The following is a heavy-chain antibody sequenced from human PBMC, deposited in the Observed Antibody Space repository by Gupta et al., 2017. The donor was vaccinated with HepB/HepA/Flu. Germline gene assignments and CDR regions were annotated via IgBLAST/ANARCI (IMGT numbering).Heavy chain of an antibody. V-gene: IGHV3-7*01. CDR2: IKGDESER. D-gene: IGHD6-19*01. Sequence: VQLVESGGALVQSGGSLRLSCAASGLHLSASWMSWVRQAPGKGLEWVANIKGDESERYYVDSVKGRFTISRDNAKNSLYLQMNSLRDEDTAVYYCARDDAAVPGFYWGQGTLVTVSS. J-gene: IGHJ4*02. CDR1: GLHLSASW. CDR3: ARDDAAVPGFY.